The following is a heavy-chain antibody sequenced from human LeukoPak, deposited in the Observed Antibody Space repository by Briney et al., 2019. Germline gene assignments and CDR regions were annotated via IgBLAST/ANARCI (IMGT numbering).Heavy chain of an antibody. CDR2: ISYDGSNK. CDR1: GFTFSSYA. D-gene: IGHD6-19*01. V-gene: IGHV3-30-3*01. J-gene: IGHJ4*02. CDR3: ARDPSVAGTGLVDY. Sequence: GGSLRLSCAASGFTFSSYAMHWVRQAPGKGLEWVAVISYDGSNKYYADSVKGRFTISGDNSKNTLYLQMNSLRAEDTAVNYCARDPSVAGTGLVDYWGQGTLVTVSS.